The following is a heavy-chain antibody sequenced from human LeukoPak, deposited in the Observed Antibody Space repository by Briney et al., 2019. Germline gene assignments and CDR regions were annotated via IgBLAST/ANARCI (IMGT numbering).Heavy chain of an antibody. D-gene: IGHD1/OR15-1a*01. CDR1: GFIASSNY. J-gene: IGHJ4*02. CDR3: ATGGRSGVALEQ. V-gene: IGHV3-53*01. CDR2: IYSGGST. Sequence: GGSLRLTCVVSGFIASSNYMTWVRQAPGKGLDWISLIYSGGSTYYADSVMGRFTISRDNSKTTLFLQMNSLKAEDTAVYHCATGGRSGVALEQWGQGTLVTVSS.